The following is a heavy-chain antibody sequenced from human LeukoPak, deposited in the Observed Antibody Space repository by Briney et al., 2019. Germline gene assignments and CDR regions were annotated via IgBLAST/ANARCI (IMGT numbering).Heavy chain of an antibody. CDR2: ISYDGSNK. D-gene: IGHD3-3*01. CDR1: GFTFSSYA. Sequence: GGSLRLSCAASGFTFSSYAMHWVRQAPGKGLEWVAVISYDGSNKYYADSVKGRFTISRDNSKNTLYLQRNSLRAEDTAVYYCARLFMESENYFDYWGQGTLVTVSS. CDR3: ARLFMESENYFDY. J-gene: IGHJ4*02. V-gene: IGHV3-30-3*01.